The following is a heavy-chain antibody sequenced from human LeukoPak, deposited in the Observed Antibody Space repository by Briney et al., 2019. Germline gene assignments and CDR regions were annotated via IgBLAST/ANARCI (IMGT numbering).Heavy chain of an antibody. D-gene: IGHD6-19*01. CDR2: ISWNSGSI. Sequence: PGGSLRLSCAASGFTFDDYAMHWVRHAPGKGLEWVSGISWNSGSIGYADSVKGRFTISRDNAKNSLYLQMNSLRAEDTAVYYCAKFPLGSGPSGDYWGQGTLVTVSS. CDR3: AKFPLGSGPSGDY. V-gene: IGHV3-9*01. CDR1: GFTFDDYA. J-gene: IGHJ4*02.